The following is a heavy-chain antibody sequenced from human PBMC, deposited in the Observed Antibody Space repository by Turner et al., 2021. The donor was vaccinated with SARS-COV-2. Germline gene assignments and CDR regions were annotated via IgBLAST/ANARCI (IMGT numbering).Heavy chain of an antibody. CDR3: AREAAAGNFHGWFDP. D-gene: IGHD6-13*01. Sequence: EVQLVESGGGLVQPGGSLRLSCAASGFTVSSNYMSWVRQAPGKGLEWVSVIYSGGSTYYADSVKGRFTISRDNSKNTLYLQMNSLRVEDTAVVSCAREAAAGNFHGWFDPWGQGTLVTVSS. CDR2: IYSGGST. CDR1: GFTVSSNY. V-gene: IGHV3-66*01. J-gene: IGHJ5*02.